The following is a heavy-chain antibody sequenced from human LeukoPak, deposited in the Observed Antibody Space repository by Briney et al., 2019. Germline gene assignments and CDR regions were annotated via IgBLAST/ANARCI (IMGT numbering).Heavy chain of an antibody. CDR1: GFTFSSYG. CDR2: ISYDGSNK. V-gene: IGHV3-30*04. J-gene: IGHJ6*02. CDR3: AKDILDYYGSGRRGYYYYGMDV. Sequence: GGSLRLSCAASGFTFSSYGMHWVRQAPGKGLEWVALISYDGSNKDYADSVKGRFTISRDNAKNSLYLQMNSLRAEDTALYYCAKDILDYYGSGRRGYYYYGMDVWGQGTTVTVSS. D-gene: IGHD3-10*01.